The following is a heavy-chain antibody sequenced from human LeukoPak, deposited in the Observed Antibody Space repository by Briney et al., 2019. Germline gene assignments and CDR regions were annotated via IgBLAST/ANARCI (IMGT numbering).Heavy chain of an antibody. CDR1: GYTFTGYY. Sequence: VASVKVSCKASGYTFTGYYMHWVRQAPGQGLEWMGWINPNSGGTNYAQKFQGRVTMTRDTSISTAYMELSRLRSDDTAVYYCARSQSGHDYGDYVYDYWGQGTLVTVSS. J-gene: IGHJ4*02. CDR3: ARSQSGHDYGDYVYDY. CDR2: INPNSGGT. V-gene: IGHV1-2*02. D-gene: IGHD4-17*01.